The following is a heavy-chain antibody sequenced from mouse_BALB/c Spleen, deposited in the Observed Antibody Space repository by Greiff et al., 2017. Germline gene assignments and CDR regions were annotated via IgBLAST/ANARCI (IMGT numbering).Heavy chain of an antibody. CDR3: ARSMNRFAWFAY. CDR2: ISSGSSTI. Sequence: DVKLVESGGGLVQPGGSRKLSCAASGFTFSSFGMHWVRQAPEKGLEWVAYISSGSSTIYYADTVKGRFTISRDNPKNTLFLQMTSLRSEDTAMYYCARSMNRFAWFAYWGQGTLVTVSA. D-gene: IGHD2-3*01. V-gene: IGHV5-17*02. J-gene: IGHJ3*01. CDR1: GFTFSSFG.